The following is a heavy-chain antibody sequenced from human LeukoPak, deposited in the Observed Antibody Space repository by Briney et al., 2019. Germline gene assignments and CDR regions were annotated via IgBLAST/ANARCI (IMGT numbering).Heavy chain of an antibody. D-gene: IGHD3-22*01. Sequence: GGSLRLSCAASGFTFSSYSMNWVRQAPGKGLEWVSSISSSSSYIYYADSVKGRFTITRDNAKSSMYLQMNSLRDEDTAVYYCARGHMNYYDSSGYYGGPRDDYWGQGTLVTVSS. V-gene: IGHV3-21*01. CDR1: GFTFSSYS. CDR2: ISSSSSYI. J-gene: IGHJ4*02. CDR3: ARGHMNYYDSSGYYGGPRDDY.